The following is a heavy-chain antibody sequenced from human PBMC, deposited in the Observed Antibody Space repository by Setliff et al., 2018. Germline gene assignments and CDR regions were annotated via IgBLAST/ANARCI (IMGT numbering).Heavy chain of an antibody. V-gene: IGHV1-2*02. Sequence: ASVKVSCKASGYTFTGYYMHWVRQAPGKGLEWMGWINPNSGGTNYAQKFQGRVTMTSDTSISTAYMELGRLRSDDTAVYYCAISTIFGVVSPTPDAFDIWGQGTMVTVSS. D-gene: IGHD3-3*01. J-gene: IGHJ3*02. CDR3: AISTIFGVVSPTPDAFDI. CDR1: GYTFTGYY. CDR2: INPNSGGT.